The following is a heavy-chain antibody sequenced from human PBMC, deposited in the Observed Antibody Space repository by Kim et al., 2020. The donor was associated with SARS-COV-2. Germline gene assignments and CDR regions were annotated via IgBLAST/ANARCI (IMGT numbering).Heavy chain of an antibody. CDR1: GYSFTSYW. D-gene: IGHD3-9*01. CDR3: ARIAGGGLTGYYSDY. V-gene: IGHV5-51*01. Sequence: GESLKISCKGSGYSFTSYWIGWVRQMPGKGLEWMGIIYPGDSDTRYSPSFQGQVTISADKSISTAYLQWSSLKASDTAMYYCARIAGGGLTGYYSDYWGQGTLVTVSS. CDR2: IYPGDSDT. J-gene: IGHJ4*02.